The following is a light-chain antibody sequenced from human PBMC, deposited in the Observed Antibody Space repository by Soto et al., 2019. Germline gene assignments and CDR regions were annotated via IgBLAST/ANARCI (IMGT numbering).Light chain of an antibody. Sequence: EIVLTQSPATLSLSPGERATLSCRASQSVSSYLAWYQQKPGQAPRLLIYDASNRATGIPARFSGSGSGTDFPLTISSLAPEDFAVYYCQQRSNWPRWTFGQGTKVEIK. CDR1: QSVSSY. CDR2: DAS. J-gene: IGKJ1*01. V-gene: IGKV3-11*01. CDR3: QQRSNWPRWT.